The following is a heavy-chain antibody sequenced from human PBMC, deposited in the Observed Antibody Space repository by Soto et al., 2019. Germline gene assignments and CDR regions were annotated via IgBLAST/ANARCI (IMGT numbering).Heavy chain of an antibody. J-gene: IGHJ4*02. D-gene: IGHD4-17*01. Sequence: ASVKVSCKASGYTFTSYDINWVRQATGQGLEWMGWMNPNSCGTKYSQNFQGRVTITRDTAASTVYLDLSSLRSDDTAVYYCARERGSTATFDYWGQGTLVTVSS. CDR2: MNPNSCGT. V-gene: IGHV1-8*01. CDR3: ARERGSTATFDY. CDR1: GYTFTSYD.